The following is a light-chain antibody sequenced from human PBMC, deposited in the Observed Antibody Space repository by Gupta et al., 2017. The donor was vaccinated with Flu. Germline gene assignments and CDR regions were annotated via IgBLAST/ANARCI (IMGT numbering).Light chain of an antibody. V-gene: IGLV3-19*01. J-gene: IGLJ2*01. CDR3: NSRDSSGNHLVV. CDR2: GKN. Sequence: SSELTQDPAVSVALVQTVRITCQGDSLRSYYASWYQQKPGQAPLLVMYGKNNRPSGIPDRFSGSSSGNTASLTITGAQAEDEADYYCNSRDSSGNHLVVVGGGTKLTVL. CDR1: SLRSYY.